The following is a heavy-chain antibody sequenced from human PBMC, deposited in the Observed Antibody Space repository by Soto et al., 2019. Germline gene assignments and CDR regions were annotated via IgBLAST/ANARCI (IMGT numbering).Heavy chain of an antibody. J-gene: IGHJ6*02. V-gene: IGHV6-1*01. CDR3: ARDLRGYGRNYYYYCIDV. CDR1: GDRVSSNSAA. CDR2: TYYRSNWNN. Sequence: KQSQTLSLTCAISGDRVSSNSAAWNWIRQSPSRGIEWLGRTYYRSNWNNDYAVSVKRRITINPVTSKNQCSLQLNSVTPEDTAVYYWARDLRGYGRNYYYYCIDVWGQGTTVTVSS. D-gene: IGHD5-12*01.